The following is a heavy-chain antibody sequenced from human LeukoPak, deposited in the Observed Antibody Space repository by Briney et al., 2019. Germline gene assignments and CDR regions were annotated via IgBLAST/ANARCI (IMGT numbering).Heavy chain of an antibody. CDR3: ATSLVPAAEDGAFDI. J-gene: IGHJ3*02. CDR1: GFTFSSYG. Sequence: PGGSLRLSCAASGFTFSSYGMHWVRQAPGKGLEWVAFIRYDGSNKYYADSVKGRFTISRDNSKNTLYLQMNSLRAEDTAVYYCATSLVPAAEDGAFDIWGQGTMVTVSS. CDR2: IRYDGSNK. D-gene: IGHD2-2*01. V-gene: IGHV3-30*02.